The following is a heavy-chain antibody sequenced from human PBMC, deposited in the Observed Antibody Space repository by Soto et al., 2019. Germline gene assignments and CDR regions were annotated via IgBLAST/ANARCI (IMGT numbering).Heavy chain of an antibody. D-gene: IGHD3-10*01. J-gene: IGHJ5*02. CDR1: GGSISSGGYY. CDR3: ARGRLSMVRGVSDWFDP. V-gene: IGHV4-31*03. CDR2: IYYSGST. Sequence: QVQLQESGPGLVKPSQTLSLTCTVSGGSISSGGYYWSWIRQHPGKGLEWIGYIYYSGSTYYNPSLKSRVTISVDTSKNQFSLKLSSVTAADTAVYYCARGRLSMVRGVSDWFDPWGQGTLVTVSS.